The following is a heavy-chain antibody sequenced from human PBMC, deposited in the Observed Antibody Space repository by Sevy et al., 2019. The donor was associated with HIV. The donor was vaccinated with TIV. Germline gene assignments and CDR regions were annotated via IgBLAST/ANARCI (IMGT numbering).Heavy chain of an antibody. CDR3: ARDPGYSGYDWGALTYYFDY. D-gene: IGHD5-12*01. CDR2: IWDDGTNE. Sequence: GGSLRLSCAASGFTFSGYGMHWVRQAPGKALEWVGIIWDDGTNEHYSDSVKGRFIISRDNSKNTLNLQMNSLRAEDTAVYYCARDPGYSGYDWGALTYYFDYWGQGTLVTVSS. CDR1: GFTFSGYG. V-gene: IGHV3-33*01. J-gene: IGHJ4*02.